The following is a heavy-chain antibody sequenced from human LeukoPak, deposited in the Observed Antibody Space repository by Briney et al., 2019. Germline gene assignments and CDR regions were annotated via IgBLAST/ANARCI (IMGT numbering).Heavy chain of an antibody. Sequence: ASVKVSCKASGYTFTDYYMHWVRQAPGQGLEWMGWINPYSGDTNYAQKFQGSVTMTRVTSISTAYMELSRLRSDDTAVYYCARLSGSGTWDGNEVDYWGQGTLVTVPS. D-gene: IGHD3-10*01. V-gene: IGHV1-2*04. CDR1: GYTFTDYY. J-gene: IGHJ4*02. CDR3: ARLSGSGTWDGNEVDY. CDR2: INPYSGDT.